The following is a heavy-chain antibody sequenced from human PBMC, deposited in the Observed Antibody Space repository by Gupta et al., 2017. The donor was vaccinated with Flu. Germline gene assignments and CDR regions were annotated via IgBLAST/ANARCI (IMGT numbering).Heavy chain of an antibody. Sequence: QAQLVQSGAEVKKPGASVKVSCKASGYTFTAYYIHWVRQAPGQGLEWMGWINPNSGGTNYAQRFQGRVTMTRDTSINTVYMELSRLRSDDMAVYYCARVNYCTKGVCLSYDHWGQGALVTVSS. CDR3: ARVNYCTKGVCLSYDH. CDR1: GYTFTAYY. J-gene: IGHJ5*02. V-gene: IGHV1-2*02. D-gene: IGHD2-8*01. CDR2: INPNSGGT.